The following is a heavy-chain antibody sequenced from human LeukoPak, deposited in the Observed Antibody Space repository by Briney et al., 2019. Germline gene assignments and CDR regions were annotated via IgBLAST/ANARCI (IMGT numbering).Heavy chain of an antibody. CDR1: GFTFSSYA. CDR3: ARGYGGNPYFDY. V-gene: IGHV3-30-3*01. J-gene: IGHJ4*02. CDR2: ISYDGSNK. D-gene: IGHD2-15*01. Sequence: PGGSLRLSCAASGFTFSSYAMHWVRQAPGKGLEWVAVISYDGSNKYYADSVKGRFTISRDNSKNTLYLQMNSLRAEDTAVYYCARGYGGNPYFDYWGQGTLVTVSS.